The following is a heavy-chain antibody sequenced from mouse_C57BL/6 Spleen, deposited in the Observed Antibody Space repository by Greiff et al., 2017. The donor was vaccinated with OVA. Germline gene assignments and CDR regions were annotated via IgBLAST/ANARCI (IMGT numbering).Heavy chain of an antibody. CDR2: IRLKSDNYAT. D-gene: IGHD2-4*01. CDR1: GFTFSNYW. J-gene: IGHJ3*01. V-gene: IGHV6-3*01. Sequence: EVKLVESGGGLVQPGGSMKLSCVASGFTFSNYWMYWVRQSPEKGLEWVAQIRLKSDNYATHYAESVKGRFTISRDDSKSSVYLQMNNLRAEDTGIYYCTVDDYDYDGGFAYWGQGTLVTVSA. CDR3: TVDDYDYDGGFAY.